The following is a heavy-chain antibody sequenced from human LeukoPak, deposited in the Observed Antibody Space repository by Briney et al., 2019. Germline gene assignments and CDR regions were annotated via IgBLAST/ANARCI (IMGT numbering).Heavy chain of an antibody. Sequence: SVKVSRKASGGTFSSYAISRVRQAPGQGLEWLGGIIPIFGTVNYAQKFQGRVTITADESTSTAYMELSSLRSEDTAVYYCAREAGGYYGFDYWGQGTLVTVSS. CDR1: GGTFSSYA. V-gene: IGHV1-69*13. D-gene: IGHD3-10*01. J-gene: IGHJ4*02. CDR3: AREAGGYYGFDY. CDR2: IIPIFGTV.